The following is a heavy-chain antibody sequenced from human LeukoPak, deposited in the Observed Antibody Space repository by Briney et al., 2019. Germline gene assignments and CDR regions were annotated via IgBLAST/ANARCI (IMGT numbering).Heavy chain of an antibody. CDR1: GGTFISYA. J-gene: IGHJ4*02. D-gene: IGHD3-22*01. CDR3: VFDSSGYPYFDY. CDR2: IIPIFGTA. Sequence: SVKVSCKASGGTFISYAISWVRQAPGQGREWMGRIIPIFGTANYAQKFQGRVTITTDESTSTAYMELSSLRSEDTAVYYCVFDSSGYPYFDYWGQGTLVTVSS. V-gene: IGHV1-69*05.